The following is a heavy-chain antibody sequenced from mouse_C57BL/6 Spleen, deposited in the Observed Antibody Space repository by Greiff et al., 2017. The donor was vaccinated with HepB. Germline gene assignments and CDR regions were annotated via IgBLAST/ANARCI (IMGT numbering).Heavy chain of an antibody. D-gene: IGHD3-1*01. Sequence: EVKLMESGPGLVKPSQSLSLTCSVTGYSITSGYYWNWIRQFPGNKLEWMGYISYDGSNNYNPSLKNRISITRDTSKNQFFLKLNSVTTEDTATYYWARDLGNLAWFAYWGQGTLVTVSA. V-gene: IGHV3-6*01. CDR3: ARDLGNLAWFAY. J-gene: IGHJ3*01. CDR1: GYSITSGYY. CDR2: ISYDGSN.